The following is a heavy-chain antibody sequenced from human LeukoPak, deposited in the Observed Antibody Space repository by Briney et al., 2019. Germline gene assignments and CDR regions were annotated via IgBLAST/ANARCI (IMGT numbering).Heavy chain of an antibody. CDR1: GGSISSYY. D-gene: IGHD3-22*01. J-gene: IGHJ4*02. CDR2: IYYSGST. Sequence: PSETLSLTCTVSGGSISSYYWSWIRQPPGKGLEWLGYIYYSGSTNYNPSLKSRVTISVDTSKNQFSLKLSSVTAADTAVYYCARGTLHYLSGYYGDYWGQGTLVTVSS. CDR3: ARGTLHYLSGYYGDY. V-gene: IGHV4-59*12.